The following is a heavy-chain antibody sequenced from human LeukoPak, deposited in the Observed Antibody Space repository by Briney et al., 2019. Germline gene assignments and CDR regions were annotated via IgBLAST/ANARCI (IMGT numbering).Heavy chain of an antibody. V-gene: IGHV1-46*01. CDR2: INPSGGST. Sequence: ASVKVSCKASGYTFTSYYMHWVRQAPGQGLEWMGIINPSGGSTSYAQKFQGRVTMTRDTSTSTAYMELRSLRSDDTAVYYCARTIGIAAAGPIDYWGQGTLVTVSS. CDR1: GYTFTSYY. CDR3: ARTIGIAAAGPIDY. D-gene: IGHD6-13*01. J-gene: IGHJ4*02.